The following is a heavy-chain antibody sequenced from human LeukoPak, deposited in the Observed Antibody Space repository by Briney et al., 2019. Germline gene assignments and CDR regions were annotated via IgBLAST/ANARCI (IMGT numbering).Heavy chain of an antibody. Sequence: PSETLSLTCSVSGVSMTGYYWSWIRQAPGKAPEWIGYIYSSGSTNYNPSLNSRVTMSLDASKNQFSLKLSSVTAADTAVYYCAGMVGPYYFDYWGQGTLVTVSS. D-gene: IGHD2-8*01. CDR3: AGMVGPYYFDY. J-gene: IGHJ4*02. CDR1: GVSMTGYY. CDR2: IYSSGST. V-gene: IGHV4-59*01.